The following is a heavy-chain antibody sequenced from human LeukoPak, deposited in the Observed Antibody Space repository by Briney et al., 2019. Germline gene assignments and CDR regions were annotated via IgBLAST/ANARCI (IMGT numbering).Heavy chain of an antibody. V-gene: IGHV5-51*01. CDR2: IYPGDSDT. Sequence: GVSLKISFKGSGYNFANYWIHWVRQMPGKGLEWMGIIYPGDSDTRYSPSFQGQVTISADKSISTAYLQWSSLKASDTAMYYCARATIVGATQSPFDYWGQGTLVTVSS. CDR3: ARATIVGATQSPFDY. CDR1: GYNFANYW. D-gene: IGHD1-26*01. J-gene: IGHJ4*02.